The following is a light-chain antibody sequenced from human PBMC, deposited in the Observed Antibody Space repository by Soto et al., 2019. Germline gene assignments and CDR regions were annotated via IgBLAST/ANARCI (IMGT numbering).Light chain of an antibody. Sequence: DIQMTQSPSTLSASVGDRVTITCRASQSISSWLAWYQQKPGKAPKLLIYKASSLESGVPSRFSGSGSGTEFTLHISSLQPDDFATYYCQRYNSLYTFGEGTKLEIK. J-gene: IGKJ2*01. V-gene: IGKV1-5*03. CDR1: QSISSW. CDR2: KAS. CDR3: QRYNSLYT.